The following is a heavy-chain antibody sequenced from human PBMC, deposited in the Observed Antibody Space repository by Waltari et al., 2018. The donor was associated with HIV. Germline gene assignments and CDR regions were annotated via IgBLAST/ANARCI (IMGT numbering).Heavy chain of an antibody. CDR2: IYYSGST. CDR1: GGSISSYY. D-gene: IGHD5-18*01. CDR3: ARDIAMGYYYYYGMDV. V-gene: IGHV4-59*01. Sequence: QVQLQESGPGLVKPSETLSLTCTVSGGSISSYYWSWIRQPPGKGLEWIGYIYYSGSTNYNPSLKSRVTISVDTSKNQFSLKLSSVTAADTAVYYCARDIAMGYYYYYGMDVWGQGTTVTVSS. J-gene: IGHJ6*02.